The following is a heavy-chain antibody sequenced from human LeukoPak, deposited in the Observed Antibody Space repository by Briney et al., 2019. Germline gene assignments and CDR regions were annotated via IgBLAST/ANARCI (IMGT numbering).Heavy chain of an antibody. CDR1: GGSISSYY. CDR3: ARGRFNSDY. Sequence: SETLSLTCTVSGGSISSYYWSWIRQPPGKGLEWIGYIYYSGSTNYNPSLKSRVTISVDTSKNQFSLKLSSVTAADTAVYYCARGRFNSDYWGQGTLVTVSS. V-gene: IGHV4-59*01. J-gene: IGHJ4*02. CDR2: IYYSGST.